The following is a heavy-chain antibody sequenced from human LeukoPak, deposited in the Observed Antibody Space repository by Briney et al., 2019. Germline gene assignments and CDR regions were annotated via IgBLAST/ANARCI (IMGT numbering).Heavy chain of an antibody. Sequence: ASVNVSCKASGYSFSRYGISWVRQAPGQGLEWMAWISTYNGNTNNAQKFQGRVTMTTDTSTNTAYMELRSLRSDDPAVYYCARDLDYYDSSGSGWFDPWGQGTLVTVSS. CDR3: ARDLDYYDSSGSGWFDP. CDR2: ISTYNGNT. J-gene: IGHJ5*02. D-gene: IGHD3-22*01. V-gene: IGHV1-18*01. CDR1: GYSFSRYG.